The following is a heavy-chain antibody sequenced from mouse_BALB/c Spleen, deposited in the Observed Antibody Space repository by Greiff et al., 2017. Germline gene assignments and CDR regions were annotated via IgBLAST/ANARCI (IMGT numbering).Heavy chain of an antibody. D-gene: IGHD2-4*01. V-gene: IGHV1-69*02. CDR3: ARRAMITTRYFDV. CDR1: GYTFTSYW. J-gene: IGHJ1*01. CDR2: IDPSDSYT. Sequence: VQLQQPGAELVKPGASVKLSCKASGYTFTSYWMHWVKQRPGQGLEWIGEIDPSDSYTNYNQKFKGKATLTVDKSSSTAYMQLSSLTSEDSAVYYCARRAMITTRYFDVWGAGTTVTVSS.